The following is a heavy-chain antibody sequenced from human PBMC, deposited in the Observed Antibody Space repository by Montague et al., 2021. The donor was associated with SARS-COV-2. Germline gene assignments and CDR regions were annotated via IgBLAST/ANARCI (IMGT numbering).Heavy chain of an antibody. CDR1: GGSVSSGSFY. J-gene: IGHJ6*02. D-gene: IGHD3-9*01. V-gene: IGHV4-61*01. CDR3: ASLRGSAEILTAFQGVSYFYCLDV. CDR2: IYYTGSS. Sequence: SETLSLTCTVSGGSVSSGSFYWSWIRQPPGKGLELIGYIYYTGSSNYNPSLKSRVTISVDTSKNQFSLKLSSVTAADTTVYYCASLRGSAEILTAFQGVSYFYCLDVWGQGTTVTVSS.